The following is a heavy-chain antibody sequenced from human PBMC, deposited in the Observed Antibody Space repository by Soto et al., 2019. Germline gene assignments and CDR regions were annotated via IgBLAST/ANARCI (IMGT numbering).Heavy chain of an antibody. V-gene: IGHV3-21*01. D-gene: IGHD6-13*01. CDR3: TRDASRDSSARGWFDP. J-gene: IGHJ5*02. CDR1: GFTFRSFT. Sequence: LRLSCSASGFTFRSFTMNWVRQAPGKGLEWVSTISSNSAYIYYTDALRGRFTISRDNAKNSLHLQMNSLRAEDTAVYYCTRDASRDSSARGWFDPWGPGTLVTVSS. CDR2: ISSNSAYI.